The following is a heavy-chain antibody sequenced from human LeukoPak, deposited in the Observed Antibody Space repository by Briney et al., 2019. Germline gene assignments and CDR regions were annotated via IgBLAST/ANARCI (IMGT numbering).Heavy chain of an antibody. D-gene: IGHD5-24*01. J-gene: IGHJ6*02. Sequence: ASVKVSCKASGYTFTSYGISWVRQAPRQGLEWMGWISAYNGNTNYAQKLQGRVTMTTDTSTSTAYMELRSLRSDDTAVYYCARTWAKRWLQTRDYYYYYGMDVWGQGTTVTVSS. CDR3: ARTWAKRWLQTRDYYYYYGMDV. CDR1: GYTFTSYG. CDR2: ISAYNGNT. V-gene: IGHV1-18*01.